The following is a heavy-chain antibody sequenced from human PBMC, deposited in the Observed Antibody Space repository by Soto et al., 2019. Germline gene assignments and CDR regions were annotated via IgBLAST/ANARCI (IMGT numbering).Heavy chain of an antibody. D-gene: IGHD3-10*01. V-gene: IGHV3-23*01. CDR2: ISGSCGST. J-gene: IGHJ5*02. Sequence: EVQLLESGGGLVQPGGSLRLSCAASGFTFSSYAMSCVRQAPGKGLEWVSAISGSCGSTYYAGSVKGRFTIPRDNSKNTLYLQMTGLRAEDTAVYYCAKDLRITRVRGSRPGYNCFDPWGQGTLVTVSS. CDR3: AKDLRITRVRGSRPGYNCFDP. CDR1: GFTFSSYA.